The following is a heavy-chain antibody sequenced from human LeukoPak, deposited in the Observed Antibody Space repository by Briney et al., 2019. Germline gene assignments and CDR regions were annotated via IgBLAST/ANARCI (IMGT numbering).Heavy chain of an antibody. D-gene: IGHD3-10*01. CDR3: VRYVVSGSGIYYFDY. CDR1: GGSISSSSHF. Sequence: PSETLSLTCTVSGGSISSSSHFWSWLRQPPGKGLEWIASINYSGSTYYNPSLKSRVTISVDTSKSQFSLKLSSVTAADTAVFYCVRYVVSGSGIYYFDYWGQGTLVTVSS. V-gene: IGHV4-39*01. CDR2: INYSGST. J-gene: IGHJ4*02.